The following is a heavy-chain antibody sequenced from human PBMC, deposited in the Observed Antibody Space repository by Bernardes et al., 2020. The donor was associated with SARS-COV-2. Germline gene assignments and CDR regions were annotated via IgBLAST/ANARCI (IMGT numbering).Heavy chain of an antibody. V-gene: IGHV3-23*01. J-gene: IGHJ4*02. CDR1: GFPFGDYA. CDR3: AKGSLTFTVTPFDY. CDR2: VAGSGEST. D-gene: IGHD4-17*01. Sequence: GGSLRLSCAASGFPFGDYAMNWVRQTPGKGLEWVAGVAGSGESTYHADSVKGRFTISRDNFKSILYLEMQSLRAEDTALYYCAKGSLTFTVTPFDYWGQGILVTVSS.